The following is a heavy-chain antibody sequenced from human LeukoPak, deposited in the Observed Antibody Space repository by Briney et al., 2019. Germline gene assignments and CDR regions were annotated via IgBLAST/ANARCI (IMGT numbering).Heavy chain of an antibody. CDR2: ISGSGGRT. CDR1: GITFSSYA. CDR3: AKDLVAVAFYYFDY. D-gene: IGHD6-19*01. Sequence: GGSLRLSCAASGITFSSYAMSWVRQAPGKGLEWVSSISGSGGRTYYADSVKGRFTISRDNSKNTLSLQMNSLRAEDTAVYYCAKDLVAVAFYYFDYWGREPWSPSPQ. V-gene: IGHV3-23*01. J-gene: IGHJ4*02.